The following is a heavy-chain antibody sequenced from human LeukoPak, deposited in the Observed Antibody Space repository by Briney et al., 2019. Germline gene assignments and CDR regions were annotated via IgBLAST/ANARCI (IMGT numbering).Heavy chain of an antibody. V-gene: IGHV3-74*01. Sequence: GGSLRLSCAASGFTFSSYSMNWVRQTPGKGLVWVSRIISDGSSTSYADSVKGRFTISRDNAKNTLYLQMNSLRAEDTAVYYCARDGSLPDYWGQGTLVTVSS. CDR2: IISDGSST. CDR1: GFTFSSYS. CDR3: ARDGSLPDY. J-gene: IGHJ4*02.